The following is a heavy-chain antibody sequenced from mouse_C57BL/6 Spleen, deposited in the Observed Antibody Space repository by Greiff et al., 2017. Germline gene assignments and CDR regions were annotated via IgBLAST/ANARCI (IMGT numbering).Heavy chain of an antibody. Sequence: QVQLQQPGAELVKPGASVKLSCKASGYTFTSYWMQWVKQRPGQGLEWIGEIDPSDSYTNYNQKFKGKATLTVDTSSSTAYMQLSSLTSEDSAVYYCASGDYYGSFQGYWGQGTTLTVSS. V-gene: IGHV1-50*01. J-gene: IGHJ2*01. CDR3: ASGDYYGSFQGY. D-gene: IGHD1-1*01. CDR2: IDPSDSYT. CDR1: GYTFTSYW.